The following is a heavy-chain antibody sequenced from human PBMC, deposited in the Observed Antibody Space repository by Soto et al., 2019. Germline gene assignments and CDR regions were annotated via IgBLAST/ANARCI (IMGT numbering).Heavy chain of an antibody. CDR1: GASMSSYY. V-gene: IGHV4-59*08. J-gene: IGHJ3*02. CDR3: ASLFYYYDTRDCGAFDI. CDR2: IYDSGNT. D-gene: IGHD3-22*01. Sequence: QVQLQESGPGLVKPSETLSLTCTVSGASMSSYYWSWIRQPPGKGLEWIGNIYDSGNTYYNPSLKSRVTISVDTSNHQFSLRLSSVSAADTAVYYCASLFYYYDTRDCGAFDIWGQGTMVTVSS.